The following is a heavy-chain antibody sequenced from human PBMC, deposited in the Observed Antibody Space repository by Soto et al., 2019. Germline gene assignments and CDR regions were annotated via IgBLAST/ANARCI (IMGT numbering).Heavy chain of an antibody. J-gene: IGHJ6*02. CDR1: GYTFTSYG. CDR2: ISAYNGNT. Sequence: ASVKVSCKASGYTFTSYGISWVRQAPGQGLEWMGWISAYNGNTNYSQKLQGRVTMTRDTSASTAYMELSSLRSEDTAVYYCVDYGMDVWGQGTTVTVSS. V-gene: IGHV1-18*01. CDR3: VDYGMDV.